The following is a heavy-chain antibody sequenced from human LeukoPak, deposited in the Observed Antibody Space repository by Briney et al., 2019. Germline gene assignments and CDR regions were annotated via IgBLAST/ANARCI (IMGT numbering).Heavy chain of an antibody. CDR3: ARATYYYDSSGYTYYFDY. D-gene: IGHD3-22*01. CDR2: IYYSGST. V-gene: IGHV4-30-4*01. Sequence: PSETLSLTCTVSGGSISSGDYYGSWIRQPPGKGLEWIGYIYYSGSTYYNPSLKSRVTISVDTSKNQFSLKLSSVTAADTAVYYCARATYYYDSSGYTYYFDYWGQGTLVTVSS. J-gene: IGHJ4*02. CDR1: GGSISSGDYY.